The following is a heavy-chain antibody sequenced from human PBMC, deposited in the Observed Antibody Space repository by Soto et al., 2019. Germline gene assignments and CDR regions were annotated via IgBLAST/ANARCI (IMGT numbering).Heavy chain of an antibody. J-gene: IGHJ6*03. Sequence: GGSLRLSCAASGFTFDDYAMHWVRQAPGKGLEWVSGISWNSGSIGYADSVKGRFTISRDNAKNSLYLQMNSLRAEDTALYYCASHRGIAARPLGHYMDVWGKGTTVTVSS. CDR2: ISWNSGSI. D-gene: IGHD6-6*01. CDR1: GFTFDDYA. V-gene: IGHV3-9*01. CDR3: ASHRGIAARPLGHYMDV.